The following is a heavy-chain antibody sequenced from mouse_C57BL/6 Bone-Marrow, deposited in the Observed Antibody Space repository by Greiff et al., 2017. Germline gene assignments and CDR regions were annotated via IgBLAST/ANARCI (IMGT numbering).Heavy chain of an antibody. V-gene: IGHV1-69*01. CDR3: ARSYGNFFDY. CDR1: GYTFTSYW. D-gene: IGHD2-1*01. CDR2: IDPSDSYT. J-gene: IGHJ2*01. Sequence: QVQLQQPGAELVMPGASVKLSCKASGYTFTSYWMHWVKQRPGQGLEWIGEIDPSDSYTNYNQKFKGKSTLTVDKSSSTAYMQLSRLTSEDSAVYYCARSYGNFFDYWGQGTTLTVSS.